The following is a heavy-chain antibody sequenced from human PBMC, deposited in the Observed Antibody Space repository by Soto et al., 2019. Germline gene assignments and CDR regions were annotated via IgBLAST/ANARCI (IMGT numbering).Heavy chain of an antibody. D-gene: IGHD3-22*01. V-gene: IGHV4-34*01. CDR3: ARGGSGYYGMDV. J-gene: IGHJ6*02. CDR1: GGSFSGYY. CDR2: INHSGST. Sequence: SETLSLTCAVYGGSFSGYYWSWIRQPPGKGLEWIGEINHSGSTNYNPSLKRRVTISVDRSKNHFSLKLSSVTAADTAVYYCARGGSGYYGMDVWGQGTTVTVSS.